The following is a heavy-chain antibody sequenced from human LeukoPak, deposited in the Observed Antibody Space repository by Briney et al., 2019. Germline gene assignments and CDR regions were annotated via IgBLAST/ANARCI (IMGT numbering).Heavy chain of an antibody. CDR1: GYTFTSYD. J-gene: IGHJ3*02. V-gene: IGHV1-8*01. Sequence: ASVKVSCKASGYTFTSYDINWVRQATGQGLEWLGWMNPNSGNTGYAQKFQGRVTITRHTSISTAYTELSSLRSEDTAVYYCARDDPKAAEIWGQGTMVTVSS. CDR3: ARDDPKAAEI. CDR2: MNPNSGNT. D-gene: IGHD6-13*01.